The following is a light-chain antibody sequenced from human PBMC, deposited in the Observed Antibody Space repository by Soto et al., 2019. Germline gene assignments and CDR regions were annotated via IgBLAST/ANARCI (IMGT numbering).Light chain of an antibody. Sequence: EIVMTQSPATLSVSPGERATLSCRASQSVSGNLAWYQQKPGQAPRLLIYGASTRATGIPARFSGSGSGTDFPLTISSLQSEDFALYYCQQYNNWPPTFGQGTRLEIK. CDR3: QQYNNWPPT. CDR2: GAS. V-gene: IGKV3-15*01. J-gene: IGKJ5*01. CDR1: QSVSGN.